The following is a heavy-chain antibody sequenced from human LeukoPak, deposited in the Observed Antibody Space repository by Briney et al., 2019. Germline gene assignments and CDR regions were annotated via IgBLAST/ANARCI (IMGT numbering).Heavy chain of an antibody. CDR1: GVSFSGFY. CDR3: ARPSSPIPATSRPNNWFDP. Sequence: SETLSLTCAVYGVSFSGFYWSWNRQPPRKGRGWGGEINHSVSTNYNPSLKSGVTISEDTSKNQFSLKLSPVTAADTAVYYCARPSSPIPATSRPNNWFDPWGQGTLVTVSS. J-gene: IGHJ5*02. V-gene: IGHV4-34*01. D-gene: IGHD2-2*01. CDR2: INHSVST.